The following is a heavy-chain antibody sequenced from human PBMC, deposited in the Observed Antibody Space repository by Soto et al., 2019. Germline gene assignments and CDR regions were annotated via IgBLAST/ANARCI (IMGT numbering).Heavy chain of an antibody. V-gene: IGHV2-5*02. CDR3: ARALGSWGAYYFDH. CDR2: IYWDNDK. CDR1: GFSLDTWGVG. Sequence: QITLKESGPTLVRPTQTLTLTCTVSGFSLDTWGVGVGWIRQPPGKAPEWLALIYWDNDKRYSPSLKNRLTIPKATSKTQVVLTVTNMDPVDTVTYYCARALGSWGAYYFDHWGQGTLVTVSS. J-gene: IGHJ4*02. D-gene: IGHD3-16*01.